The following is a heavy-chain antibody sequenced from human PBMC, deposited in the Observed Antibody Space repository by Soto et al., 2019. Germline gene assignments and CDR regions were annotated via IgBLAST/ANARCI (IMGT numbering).Heavy chain of an antibody. J-gene: IGHJ4*02. CDR1: GFTFSSYA. CDR3: AKDRQNWNSAFDY. CDR2: ISGSGGSA. Sequence: HPGGSLRLSCEASGFTFSSYAMSWVRQAPGKGLEWVSVISGSGGSANYADSVKGRFTISRDNSKNTLFLQMHSLRAEDTATYYCAKDRQNWNSAFDYWGQGTLVTVSS. V-gene: IGHV3-23*01. D-gene: IGHD1-7*01.